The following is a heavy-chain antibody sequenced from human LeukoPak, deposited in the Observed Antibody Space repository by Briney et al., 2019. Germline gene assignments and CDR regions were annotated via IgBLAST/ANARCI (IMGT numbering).Heavy chain of an antibody. CDR1: GGSFSGYY. Sequence: SSETLSLTCAAYGGSFSGYYWSWIRQPPGKGLEWIGEINHSGSTNYNPSLKSRVTISVDTSKNQFSLKLSSVTAADTAVYYCARRVKGVYNGYWGQGTLVTVSS. CDR2: INHSGST. CDR3: ARRVKGVYNGY. D-gene: IGHD5-24*01. J-gene: IGHJ4*02. V-gene: IGHV4-34*01.